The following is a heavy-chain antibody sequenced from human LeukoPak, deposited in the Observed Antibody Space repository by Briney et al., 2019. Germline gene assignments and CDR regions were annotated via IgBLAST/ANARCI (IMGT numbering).Heavy chain of an antibody. CDR1: GFTFSDYY. D-gene: IGHD6-13*01. CDR3: ARLGSIAAAGTPDY. CDR2: ISGSTTYT. V-gene: IGHV3-11*06. J-gene: IGHJ4*02. Sequence: GGSLRLSCAASGFTFSDYYMSWIRQARGKGLEWVSYISGSTTYTTYADSVKGRFTISRDNAKNSLYLQMNSLRGEDTAVYYCARLGSIAAAGTPDYWGQGTLVTVSS.